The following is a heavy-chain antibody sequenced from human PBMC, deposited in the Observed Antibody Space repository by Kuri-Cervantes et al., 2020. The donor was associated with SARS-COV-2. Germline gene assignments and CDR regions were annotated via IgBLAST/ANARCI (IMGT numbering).Heavy chain of an antibody. V-gene: IGHV4-39*01. D-gene: IGHD5-18*01. CDR3: ARHGYSYGSLGY. Sequence: SETLSLTCTVSGGSISSSSYYWGWIRQPPGKGLEWIGSIYYSGSTYYNPSLKSRVTISVDTSKNQFSLKLSSVTAADTAVYYCARHGYSYGSLGYWGHGTLV. CDR1: GGSISSSSYY. J-gene: IGHJ4*01. CDR2: IYYSGST.